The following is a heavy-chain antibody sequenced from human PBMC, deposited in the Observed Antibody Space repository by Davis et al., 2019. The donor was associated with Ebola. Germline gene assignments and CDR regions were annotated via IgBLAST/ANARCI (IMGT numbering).Heavy chain of an antibody. Sequence: PGGPLRLSCAASGFTFRSYWMSWVRPAPGKGLEWVANIKHDGTETYNVESAKGRLTLSRDDVEDSLYLQMNSLRADDTAVYCCARVQWGWLPDYYYYMDVWGRGTTVTVSS. CDR3: ARVQWGWLPDYYYYMDV. D-gene: IGHD5-24*01. J-gene: IGHJ6*03. CDR1: GFTFRSYW. CDR2: IKHDGTET. V-gene: IGHV3-7*04.